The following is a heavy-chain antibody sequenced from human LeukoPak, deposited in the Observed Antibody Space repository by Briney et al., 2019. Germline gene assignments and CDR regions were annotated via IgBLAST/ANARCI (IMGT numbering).Heavy chain of an antibody. J-gene: IGHJ5*02. CDR1: GDSVSSNSVT. Sequence: SQSLSLTCAISGDSVSSNSVTWNWIRQSPSRGLEWLGRTYYRSTWYNDYAVSVRGRITVNPDTTKNQFSLHLNSVTPEDTAVYYCARRLTQYDCFDPWGQGILVTVSS. D-gene: IGHD2-2*01. CDR3: ARRLTQYDCFDP. V-gene: IGHV6-1*01. CDR2: TYYRSTWYN.